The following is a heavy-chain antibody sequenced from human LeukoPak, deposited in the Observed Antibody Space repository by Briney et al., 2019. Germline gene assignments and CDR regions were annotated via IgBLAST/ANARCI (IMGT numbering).Heavy chain of an antibody. V-gene: IGHV3-7*01. CDR1: GFRISSYW. CDR2: IKQDGSDK. D-gene: IGHD2-15*01. CDR3: ARSRWVAADSYYFDY. J-gene: IGHJ4*02. Sequence: GGSLRPSCAASGFRISSYWMSWVRQAPGKGLEWVANIKQDGSDKYYVDSVRGRFTISRDNVENSLYLQMNSLRPEDTAVYYCARSRWVAADSYYFDYWGKGSLVTVSS.